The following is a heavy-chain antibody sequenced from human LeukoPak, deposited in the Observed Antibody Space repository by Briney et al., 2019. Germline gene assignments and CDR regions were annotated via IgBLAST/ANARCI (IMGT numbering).Heavy chain of an antibody. CDR3: AKCGNSGCHLIDY. V-gene: IGHV3-30-3*02. Sequence: PGRSLRLSCAASGFTFSSYAMHWVRQAPGKGLEWVAVISYDGSNKYYADSVKGRFTISRDNSKSTLYLQMDSLRAEDTAVYYCAKCGNSGCHLIDYWGQGTLVTVSS. CDR2: ISYDGSNK. J-gene: IGHJ4*02. D-gene: IGHD5-12*01. CDR1: GFTFSSYA.